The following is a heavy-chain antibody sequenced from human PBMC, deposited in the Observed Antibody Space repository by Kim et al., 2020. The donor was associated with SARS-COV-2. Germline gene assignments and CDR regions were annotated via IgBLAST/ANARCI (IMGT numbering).Heavy chain of an antibody. D-gene: IGHD6-13*01. Sequence: PALKSRVTISVDTSKNQFSLKLSSVSAGDTAVYYCARGGRSSSWLDAFDIWGQGTMVTVSS. J-gene: IGHJ3*02. V-gene: IGHV4-59*09. CDR3: ARGGRSSSWLDAFDI.